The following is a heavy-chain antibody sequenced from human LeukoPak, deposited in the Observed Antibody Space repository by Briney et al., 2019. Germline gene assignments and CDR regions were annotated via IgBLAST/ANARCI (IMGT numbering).Heavy chain of an antibody. J-gene: IGHJ4*02. Sequence: SETLSLTCTVSVGSISSYYWSWIRQPPWKGLEWIGYIYYSGSTNYNPSLKSRVTISVDTSKNQFSLKLSSVTAADTAVYYCARVATDYYGSGSQVDYWGQGTLVTVSS. V-gene: IGHV4-59*01. CDR1: VGSISSYY. CDR2: IYYSGST. CDR3: ARVATDYYGSGSQVDY. D-gene: IGHD3-10*01.